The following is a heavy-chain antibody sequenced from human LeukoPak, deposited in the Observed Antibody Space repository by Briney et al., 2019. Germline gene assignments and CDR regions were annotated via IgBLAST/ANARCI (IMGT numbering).Heavy chain of an antibody. CDR2: IIPILGIA. V-gene: IGHV1-69*04. Sequence: SVKVSCKASGGTFSSYTMSWVRQAPGQGLEWMGRIIPILGIANYAQKFQGRVTITADKSTSTAYMELSSLRSEDTAVYYCARDRYSSSWSPFDYWGQGTLVTVSS. D-gene: IGHD6-13*01. J-gene: IGHJ4*02. CDR1: GGTFSSYT. CDR3: ARDRYSSSWSPFDY.